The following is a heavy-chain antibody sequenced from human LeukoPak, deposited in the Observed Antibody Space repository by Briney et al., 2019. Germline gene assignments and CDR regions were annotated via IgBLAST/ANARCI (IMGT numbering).Heavy chain of an antibody. D-gene: IGHD2-15*01. J-gene: IGHJ3*02. CDR2: ISYDGSNK. Sequence: GGSLRLSCAASGFTFSSYGVHWVRQAPGKGLEWVAVISYDGSNKYYADSVKGRFTISRDNSKNTLYLQMNSLRAEDTAVYYCAKMAFCSGGSCSRDAFDIWGQGTMVTVSS. V-gene: IGHV3-30*18. CDR3: AKMAFCSGGSCSRDAFDI. CDR1: GFTFSSYG.